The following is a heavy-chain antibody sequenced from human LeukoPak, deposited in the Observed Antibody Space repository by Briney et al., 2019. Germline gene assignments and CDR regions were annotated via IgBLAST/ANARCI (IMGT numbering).Heavy chain of an antibody. CDR2: VTSSSRTI. J-gene: IGHJ1*01. CDR1: GFTFSSYS. D-gene: IGHD2-2*01. CDR3: ARGQLCPQH. V-gene: IGHV3-48*04. Sequence: GGSLRLSCAASGFTFSSYSMNWVRQAPGKGPEWIAYVTSSSRTIYYADSVKGRFTISRDNAKNSLYLQMNSLRAEDTAVYYCARGQLCPQHWGQGTLVTVSS.